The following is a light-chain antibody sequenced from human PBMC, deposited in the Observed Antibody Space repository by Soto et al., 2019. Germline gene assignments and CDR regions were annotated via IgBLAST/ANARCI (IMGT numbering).Light chain of an antibody. CDR3: QKYKSAPPRT. CDR1: QGISNY. CDR2: AAS. Sequence: DIQMTQSPSSLSASVVDRVTITCRASQGISNYLAWYQQKPGKVPKLLIYAASTLQAGVRSRFSGSGSGTDFTLTISRLQPEDVATYYCQKYKSAPPRTFGKGTKLDIK. V-gene: IGKV1-27*01. J-gene: IGKJ1*01.